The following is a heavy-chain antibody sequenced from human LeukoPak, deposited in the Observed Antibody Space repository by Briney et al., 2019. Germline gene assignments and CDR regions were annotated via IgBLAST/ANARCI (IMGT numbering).Heavy chain of an antibody. CDR1: GFTFSSYA. V-gene: IGHV3-23*01. D-gene: IGHD2-2*03. J-gene: IGHJ4*02. Sequence: GGSLRLSCAASGFTFSSYAMSWVRQAPGKGLEWVSGISGSGPYTFYTDSVKGRFTISRDSSKNTLYLQMNSLRAEDTALYYCAKHGYCSGISCFFDFWGKGTLVTVSS. CDR2: ISGSGPYT. CDR3: AKHGYCSGISCFFDF.